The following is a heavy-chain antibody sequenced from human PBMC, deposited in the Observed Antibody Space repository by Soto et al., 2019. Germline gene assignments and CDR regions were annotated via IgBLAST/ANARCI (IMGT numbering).Heavy chain of an antibody. CDR3: ARYRTAVRPGWFDP. D-gene: IGHD6-6*01. CDR2: ISAYNGDT. V-gene: IGHV1-18*04. J-gene: IGHJ5*02. Sequence: QVQLVQSGVEVKKPGASVKVSCKASGYTFRTYGISWVRQAPGQGLEWMGWISAYNGDTKYAGKFQGRVTMTTDTSTSTANMERRSLTSDGTAVYYCARYRTAVRPGWFDPWGQGTLVTVSS. CDR1: GYTFRTYG.